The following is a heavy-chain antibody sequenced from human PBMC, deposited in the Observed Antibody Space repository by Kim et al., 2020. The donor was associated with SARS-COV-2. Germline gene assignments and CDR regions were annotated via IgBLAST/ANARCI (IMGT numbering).Heavy chain of an antibody. V-gene: IGHV4-59*01. J-gene: IGHJ5*02. CDR1: GGSISSYY. D-gene: IGHD1-1*01. Sequence: SETLSLTCTVSGGSISSYYWSWIRQPPGKGLEWIGYIYYSGSTNYNPSLKSRVTISVDTSKNQFSLKLSSVTAADTAVYYCARARGLERRERYWFDPWGQGTLVTVSS. CDR2: IYYSGST. CDR3: ARARGLERRERYWFDP.